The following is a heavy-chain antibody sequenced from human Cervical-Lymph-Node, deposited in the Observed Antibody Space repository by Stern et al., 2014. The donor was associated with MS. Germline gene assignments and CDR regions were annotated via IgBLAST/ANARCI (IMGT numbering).Heavy chain of an antibody. CDR2: ISSGGNYI. CDR1: GFAFSIYT. CDR3: ARYGPYSGSYQIDL. Sequence: EVQLVESGGGLVKPGGSLRLSCAASGFAFSIYTMNWVRKAPGKGLEWVSSISSGGNYIYYADSVKGRFTMSRANVKNSVFLQMNSLRAEDAAVYYCARYGPYSGSYQIDLWGPGTLVTVSS. V-gene: IGHV3-21*01. J-gene: IGHJ4*02. D-gene: IGHD1-26*01.